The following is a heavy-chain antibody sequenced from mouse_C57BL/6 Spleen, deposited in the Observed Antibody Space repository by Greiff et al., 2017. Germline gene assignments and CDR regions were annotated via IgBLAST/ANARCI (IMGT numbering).Heavy chain of an antibody. J-gene: IGHJ4*01. D-gene: IGHD3-1*01. CDR3: ARGLGDCYAMDY. Sequence: VQLQQSGAELVKPGASVKISCKASGYAFSSYWMNWVKQRPGKGLEWIGQICPGDGDTNYNGTFKGRVTLTADKTSSTAFMQLSCLTSEDSSVYCGARGLGDCYAMDYWGQGTSVTVSS. V-gene: IGHV1-80*01. CDR1: GYAFSSYW. CDR2: ICPGDGDT.